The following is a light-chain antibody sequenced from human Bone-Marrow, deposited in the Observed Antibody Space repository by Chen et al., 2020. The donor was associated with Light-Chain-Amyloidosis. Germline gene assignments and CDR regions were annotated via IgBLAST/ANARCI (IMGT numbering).Light chain of an antibody. J-gene: IGLJ3*02. CDR3: QVWDRSSDRPV. CDR1: NLGFTS. V-gene: IGLV3-21*02. Sequence: SYVLTQPSSVSVAPGQTATIARGGNNLGFTSVDWYQQTPGQAPLLVVYDDSDRPSGIPERLSGSNSGNTATLTISRVEAGDEADYYCQVWDRSSDRPVFGGGTKLTVL. CDR2: DDS.